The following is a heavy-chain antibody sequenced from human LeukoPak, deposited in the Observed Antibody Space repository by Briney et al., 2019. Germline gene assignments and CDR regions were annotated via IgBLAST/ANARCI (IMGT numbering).Heavy chain of an antibody. J-gene: IGHJ3*02. CDR3: ARDRDDAFDI. D-gene: IGHD5-24*01. Sequence: SETLSLTCTVSGGSFSSGSYYWSWIRQPPGKGLEWIGYIYYSGSTNYNPSLKSRVTISVDTSKNQFSLKLSSVTAADTAVYYCARDRDDAFDIRGQGTMVTVSS. V-gene: IGHV4-61*01. CDR1: GGSFSSGSYY. CDR2: IYYSGST.